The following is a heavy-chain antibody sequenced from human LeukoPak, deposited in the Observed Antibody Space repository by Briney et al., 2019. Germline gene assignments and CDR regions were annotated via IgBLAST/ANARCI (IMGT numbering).Heavy chain of an antibody. V-gene: IGHV3-21*01. CDR1: GFTFSSYS. J-gene: IGHJ5*02. D-gene: IGHD2-2*01. CDR2: ISSSSSYI. Sequence: GGSLRLSCAASGFTFSSYSMNWVRQAPGKGLEWVSSISSSSSYIYYADSVKGRFTISRDNAKNSLYLQMNSLRAEDTAVYYCARMVVPAADNWFDPWGQGTLVTVSS. CDR3: ARMVVPAADNWFDP.